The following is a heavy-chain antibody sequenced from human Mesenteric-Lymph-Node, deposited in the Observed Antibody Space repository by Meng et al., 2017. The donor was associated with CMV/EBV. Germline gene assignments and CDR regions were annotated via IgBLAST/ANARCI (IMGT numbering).Heavy chain of an antibody. CDR2: IKSKTDGGTT. J-gene: IGHJ5*02. CDR3: ARDCYDILTGYWVGWFDP. CDR1: GFTFINAW. Sequence: GGSLRLSCAASGFTFINAWMSWVRQAPGKGLEWVGRIKSKTDGGTTDYAAPVKGRFTISRDDSKNTLYLQMNSLRAEDTAVYYCARDCYDILTGYWVGWFDPWGQGTLVTVSS. D-gene: IGHD3-9*01. V-gene: IGHV3-15*01.